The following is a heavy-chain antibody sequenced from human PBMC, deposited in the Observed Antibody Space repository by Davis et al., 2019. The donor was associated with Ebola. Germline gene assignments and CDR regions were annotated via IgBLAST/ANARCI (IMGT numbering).Heavy chain of an antibody. CDR3: ARADLYAKGWFDP. J-gene: IGHJ5*02. V-gene: IGHV4-30-4*07. Sequence: SETLSLTCAVSGGSISSGGYSWSWIRQPPGKGLEWIGYIYYSGNTYYNPSLKSRITISIDTSKNQFSLKLASVTAAETAMYYCARADLYAKGWFDPWGRGTLVTVSS. D-gene: IGHD2-8*01. CDR2: IYYSGNT. CDR1: GGSISSGGYS.